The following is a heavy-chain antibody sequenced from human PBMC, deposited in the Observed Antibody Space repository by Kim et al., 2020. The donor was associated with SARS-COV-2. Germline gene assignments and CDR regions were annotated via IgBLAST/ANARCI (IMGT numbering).Heavy chain of an antibody. D-gene: IGHD6-19*01. CDR1: GFTFSSYG. CDR2: IWYDGSNK. V-gene: IGHV3-33*01. Sequence: GGSLRLSCAASGFTFSSYGMHWVRQAPGKGLEWVAVIWYDGSNKYYADSVKGRFTISRDNSKNTLYLQMNSLRAEDTAVYYCATYSSGWYGVFADFDYWGQGTLVTVSS. J-gene: IGHJ4*02. CDR3: ATYSSGWYGVFADFDY.